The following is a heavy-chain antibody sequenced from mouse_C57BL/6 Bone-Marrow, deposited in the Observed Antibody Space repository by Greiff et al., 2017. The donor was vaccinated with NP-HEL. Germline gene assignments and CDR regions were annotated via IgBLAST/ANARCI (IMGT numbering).Heavy chain of an antibody. CDR1: GYTFTNYW. J-gene: IGHJ2*01. D-gene: IGHD2-3*01. Sequence: QVQLKQSGAELVRPGTSVKMSCKASGYTFTNYWIGWAKQRPGHGLEWIGDIYPGGGYTNYNEKFKGKATLTADKSSSTAYMQFSSLTSEDSAIYYCARFGDGYYNYWGQGTTLTVSS. CDR3: ARFGDGYYNY. V-gene: IGHV1-63*01. CDR2: IYPGGGYT.